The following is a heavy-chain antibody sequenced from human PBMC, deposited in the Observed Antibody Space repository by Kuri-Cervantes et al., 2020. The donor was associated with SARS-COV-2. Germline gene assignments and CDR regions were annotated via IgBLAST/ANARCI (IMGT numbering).Heavy chain of an antibody. Sequence: GESLKISCAASGFTVSSNYMSWVRQAPGKGLEWVSVIYSGGSTYYADSVKGRFTISRDNSKNTLYLQMNSLRAEDTAVYYCARDGLGIVATKYYYYMDVWGKGTTVTVSS. J-gene: IGHJ6*03. CDR2: IYSGGST. CDR3: ARDGLGIVATKYYYYMDV. D-gene: IGHD5-12*01. V-gene: IGHV3-66*01. CDR1: GFTVSSNY.